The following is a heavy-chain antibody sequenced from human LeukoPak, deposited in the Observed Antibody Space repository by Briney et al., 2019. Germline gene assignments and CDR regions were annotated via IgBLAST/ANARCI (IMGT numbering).Heavy chain of an antibody. Sequence: ASVKVSCKASGYIFTGYYMHWVRQAPGQGLEWMGWINPNSGGTNYAQKFQGRVTMTRDTSINTAYMELSRLRSDDTAVYYCASRIQLWYAFDIWGQGTMVTVSS. V-gene: IGHV1-2*02. J-gene: IGHJ3*02. CDR1: GYIFTGYY. D-gene: IGHD5-18*01. CDR2: INPNSGGT. CDR3: ASRIQLWYAFDI.